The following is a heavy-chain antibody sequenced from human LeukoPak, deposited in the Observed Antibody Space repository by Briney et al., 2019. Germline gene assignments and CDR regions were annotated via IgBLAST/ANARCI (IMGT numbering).Heavy chain of an antibody. V-gene: IGHV4-39*07. CDR3: ARVRFIAAPNSAFDI. CDR1: GDSISSSNYY. J-gene: IGHJ3*02. CDR2: FLYSGGT. Sequence: PSETLSLTCTVSGDSISSSNYYWIWIRQPPGKGLEWIGTFLYSGGTYYNPSLKSRVTISVDTSKNQFSLKLSSVTAADTAVYYCARVRFIAAPNSAFDIWGQGTMVTVSS. D-gene: IGHD6-6*01.